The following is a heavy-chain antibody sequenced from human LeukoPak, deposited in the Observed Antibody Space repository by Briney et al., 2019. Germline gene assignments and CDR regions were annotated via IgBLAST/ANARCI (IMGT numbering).Heavy chain of an antibody. J-gene: IGHJ6*03. CDR3: ARDQVVVAATKYYYYYYYMDV. CDR2: ISSSSSYI. Sequence: GGSLRLSCAASGFTFSSYSMNWVRQAPGEGLEWFSSISSSSSYIYYADSVKGRFTISRDNAKNSLYLQMNSLRAEDTAVYYCARDQVVVAATKYYYYYYYMDVWGKGTTVTVSS. CDR1: GFTFSSYS. V-gene: IGHV3-21*01. D-gene: IGHD2-15*01.